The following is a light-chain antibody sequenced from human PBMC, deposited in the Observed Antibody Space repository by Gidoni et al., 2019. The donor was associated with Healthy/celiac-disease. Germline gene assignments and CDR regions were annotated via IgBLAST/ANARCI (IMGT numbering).Light chain of an antibody. Sequence: DIVMTQAPDSLGLSLGERATINCKSSQSVLYSSNNKNYLAWYQQKPGQPPKLLIYWASTRESGVPDRFSGSGSGTDFTLTISSLQAEDVAVYYCQQYYSTLYTFGQXTKLEIK. CDR3: QQYYSTLYT. V-gene: IGKV4-1*01. J-gene: IGKJ2*01. CDR2: WAS. CDR1: QSVLYSSNNKNY.